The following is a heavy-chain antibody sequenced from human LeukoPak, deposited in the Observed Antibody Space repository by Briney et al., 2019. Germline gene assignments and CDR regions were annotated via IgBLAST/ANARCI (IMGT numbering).Heavy chain of an antibody. CDR2: ISGSGGST. Sequence: GGSLRLSCAASGFTFSSYAMSWVRQAPGKGLEWVSAISGSGGSTYYADSVKGRFTISRDNSKNTLYLQMNSLRAEDTAVYYCAKAVLSTYYYDSSGYYLDYGGQGTLVTVSS. D-gene: IGHD3-22*01. V-gene: IGHV3-23*01. J-gene: IGHJ4*02. CDR1: GFTFSSYA. CDR3: AKAVLSTYYYDSSGYYLDY.